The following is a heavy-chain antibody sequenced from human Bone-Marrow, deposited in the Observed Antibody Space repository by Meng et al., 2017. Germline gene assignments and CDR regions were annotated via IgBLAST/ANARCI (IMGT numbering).Heavy chain of an antibody. V-gene: IGHV3-20*04. D-gene: IGHD2-2*01. CDR1: GFKFDDHG. CDR3: ARDITAYCSGPTCFANYFDY. J-gene: IGHJ4*02. CDR2: INWNGGST. Sequence: GEFLKISCAASGFKFDDHGMSWVRQAPGKGLEWVSGINWNGGSTGYVDSVKGRFTISRDNAKNSLYLQMNSLRAEDTAFYYCARDITAYCSGPTCFANYFDYWGQGTLVTVSS.